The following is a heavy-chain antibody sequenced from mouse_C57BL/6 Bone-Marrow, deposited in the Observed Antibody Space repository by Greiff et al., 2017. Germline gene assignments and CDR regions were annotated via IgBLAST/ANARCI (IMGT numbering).Heavy chain of an antibody. CDR1: GYSITSGYY. CDR2: ISYDGSN. Sequence: EVQLQQSGPGLVKPSQSLSLTCSVTGYSITSGYYWNWIRQFPGNNLEWMSYISYDGSNNYNPSLKNRISITRDTSPNQFFLNLNSVTTEDTATYYVARDGRLRLYYAMDYWGQGTSGTVSS. D-gene: IGHD2-4*01. J-gene: IGHJ4*01. V-gene: IGHV3-6*01. CDR3: ARDGRLRLYYAMDY.